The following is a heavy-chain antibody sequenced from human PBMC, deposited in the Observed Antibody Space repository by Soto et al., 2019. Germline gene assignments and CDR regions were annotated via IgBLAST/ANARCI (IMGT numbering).Heavy chain of an antibody. D-gene: IGHD6-6*01. V-gene: IGHV6-1*01. CDR2: TYYRSKWYN. Sequence: SQTLSLTCAISGDSVSSNSAAWNWIRQSPSRGLEWLGRTYYRSKWYNDYAVSMKSRITINPDTSKNQFSLQLNSVTPEDTAVYYCARDPAEYSSSLGEGYGMDVWGQGTTVTVSS. CDR3: ARDPAEYSSSLGEGYGMDV. CDR1: GDSVSSNSAA. J-gene: IGHJ6*02.